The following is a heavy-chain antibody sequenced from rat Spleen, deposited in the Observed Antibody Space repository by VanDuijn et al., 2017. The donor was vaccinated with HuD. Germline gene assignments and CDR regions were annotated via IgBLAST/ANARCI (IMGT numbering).Heavy chain of an antibody. J-gene: IGHJ2*01. CDR3: ARADVAGLSTDGI. D-gene: IGHD1-2*01. Sequence: QVLLQESGPGLVQPSQTLSLTCTVSGFSLRNYGVIWVRQPPGKGLEWMGVIWGDGNTNYNSALKSRLSISRDTSKSQIYLKMNSLQTEDTATYFCARADVAGLSTDGIWGQGIMVTVSS. V-gene: IGHV2-13*01. CDR2: IWGDGNT. CDR1: GFSLRNYG.